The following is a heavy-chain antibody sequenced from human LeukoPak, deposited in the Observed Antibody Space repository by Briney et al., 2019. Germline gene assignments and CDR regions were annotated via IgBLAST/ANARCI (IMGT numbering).Heavy chain of an antibody. CDR3: ARGSGRDRRFDY. Sequence: SETLSLTCTVSGGSISSGDYYWSWIRQPPGKGLEWIGYIYYSGSTYYNPSLKSRVTISVDTSKNQFSLKLSSVTAADTAVYYCARGSGRDRRFDYWGQGTLVTVSS. CDR1: GGSISSGDYY. J-gene: IGHJ4*02. V-gene: IGHV4-30-4*08. D-gene: IGHD1-14*01. CDR2: IYYSGST.